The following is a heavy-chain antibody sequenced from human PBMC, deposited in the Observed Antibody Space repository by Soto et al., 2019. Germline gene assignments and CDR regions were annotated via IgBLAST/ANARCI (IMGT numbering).Heavy chain of an antibody. Sequence: ASVKVSCKASGFTFTSSAVQWVRQARGQRLEWIGWIVVGSGNTNYAQKFQERVTITRDMSTSTAYMELSSLRSEDTAVYYCAADWSGSYRPIYDYWGQGTLVTVSS. CDR1: GFTFTSSA. V-gene: IGHV1-58*01. J-gene: IGHJ4*02. D-gene: IGHD1-26*01. CDR2: IVVGSGNT. CDR3: AADWSGSYRPIYDY.